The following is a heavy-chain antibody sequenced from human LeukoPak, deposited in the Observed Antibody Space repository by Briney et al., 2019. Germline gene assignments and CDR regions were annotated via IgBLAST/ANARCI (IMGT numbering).Heavy chain of an antibody. CDR3: TRDFQGY. Sequence: GGSLRLSCAASGFTFSSYWMGWVRQASGKGLEWVANIKEDGSHKNYVDSVQGRFTISRDNAKNSLYLQMNSLRVEDTAVYYCTRDFQGYWGQGTLVTVSS. V-gene: IGHV3-7*01. CDR1: GFTFSSYW. J-gene: IGHJ4*02. CDR2: IKEDGSHK.